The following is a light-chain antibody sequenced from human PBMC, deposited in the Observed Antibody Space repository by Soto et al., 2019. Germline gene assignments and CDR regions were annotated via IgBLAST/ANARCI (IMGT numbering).Light chain of an antibody. J-gene: IGKJ4*01. CDR3: QQYYTYPPT. Sequence: AIRITQSPPSLSASTGDRVTITCRASQAISSYLAWYQQKPGKAPKLLIYAASTLQSGVPSRFSGSGSGTDFTLTISCLQSEDFATYYCQQYYTYPPTFGGGTKVDIK. V-gene: IGKV1-8*01. CDR2: AAS. CDR1: QAISSY.